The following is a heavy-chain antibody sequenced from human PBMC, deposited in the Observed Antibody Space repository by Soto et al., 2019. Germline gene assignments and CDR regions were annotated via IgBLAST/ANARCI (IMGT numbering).Heavy chain of an antibody. V-gene: IGHV1-18*01. D-gene: IGHD5-18*01. Sequence: ASVKVSCKASGYTFTSYGISWVRQAPGQGLEWMGWISAYNGNTNYAQKLQGRVTMTTDTSTSTAYMELRSLRSDDTAVYYCARVEEIRYSYGNRPVAYYYYGMDVWGQGTTVTVSS. CDR1: GYTFTSYG. CDR3: ARVEEIRYSYGNRPVAYYYYGMDV. CDR2: ISAYNGNT. J-gene: IGHJ6*02.